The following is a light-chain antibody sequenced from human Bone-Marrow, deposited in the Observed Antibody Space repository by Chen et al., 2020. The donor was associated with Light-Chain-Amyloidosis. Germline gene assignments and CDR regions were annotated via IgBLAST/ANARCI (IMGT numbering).Light chain of an antibody. CDR3: KHYGDSLLP. CDR2: GAS. CDR1: QSVSSTH. J-gene: IGKJ3*01. Sequence: VLTQSPGTLSLSPGERATLSCRVSQSVSSTHLAWYQQKPGQAPRLLIYGASTRATGIPDRFSGTGSETDFTLTISRVEPEDFAISDCKHYGDSLLPFGPGTKVDIE. V-gene: IGKV3-20*01.